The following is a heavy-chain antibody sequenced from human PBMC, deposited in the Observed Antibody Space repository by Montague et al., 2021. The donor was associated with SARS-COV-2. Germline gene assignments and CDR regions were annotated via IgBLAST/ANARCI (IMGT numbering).Heavy chain of an antibody. D-gene: IGHD1-1*01. V-gene: IGHV4-39*01. Sequence: SETLSLTCTVYGGSITVSRYDWGWIRQPPGKGLEWIGSVHYTGTTSYNASLKSRITISADTSENQFSLKMMTVTASDTAVYYCARHRANAGSFDIWGQGTMVTVSS. CDR1: GGSITVSRYD. CDR2: VHYTGTT. CDR3: ARHRANAGSFDI. J-gene: IGHJ3*02.